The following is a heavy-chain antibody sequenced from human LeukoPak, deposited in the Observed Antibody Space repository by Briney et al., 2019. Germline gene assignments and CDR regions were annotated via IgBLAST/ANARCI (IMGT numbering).Heavy chain of an antibody. CDR1: GFTFDDYA. Sequence: SGGSLRLSCAASGFTFDDYARHWVRQAPGKGLEWVSLISGDGGSTYYADSVKGRFTISRDNSKNSLYLQMNSLRTEDTALYYCAKDRPPYYDFWSGYYHIGRSFDYWGREPWSASPQ. CDR2: ISGDGGST. D-gene: IGHD3-3*01. J-gene: IGHJ4*02. CDR3: AKDRPPYYDFWSGYYHIGRSFDY. V-gene: IGHV3-43*02.